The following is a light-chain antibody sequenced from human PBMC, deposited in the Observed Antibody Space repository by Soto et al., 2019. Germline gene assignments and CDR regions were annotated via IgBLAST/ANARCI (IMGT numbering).Light chain of an antibody. J-gene: IGKJ4*01. CDR2: GAS. CDR1: QSVSTR. V-gene: IGKV3-15*01. CDR3: QQYHNWPVT. Sequence: EIVMTQSPATLSVSPGERVTFSCRASQSVSTRLAWYQHKPGQAPRLLISGASTGATGIPPRFSGSGSGTDFTLTVNSLQSEDIAFYYCQQYHNWPVTFGGGTKVEIK.